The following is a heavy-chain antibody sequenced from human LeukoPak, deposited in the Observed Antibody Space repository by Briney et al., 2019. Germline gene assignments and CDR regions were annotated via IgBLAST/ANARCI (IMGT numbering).Heavy chain of an antibody. J-gene: IGHJ4*02. CDR3: ARGNYYYDSSGYFDY. D-gene: IGHD3-22*01. CDR2: ISAYNGNT. V-gene: IGHV1-18*01. Sequence: ASVKVSCKASGYTFTSYGISWVRQAPGQGLEWMGWISAYNGNTNYAQKLHGRVTMTTDTSTSTAYMELRSLRSDDTAVYYCARGNYYYDSSGYFDYWGQGTLVTVSS. CDR1: GYTFTSYG.